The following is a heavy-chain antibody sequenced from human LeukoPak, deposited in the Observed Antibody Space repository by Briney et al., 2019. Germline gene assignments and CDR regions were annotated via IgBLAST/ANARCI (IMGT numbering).Heavy chain of an antibody. D-gene: IGHD3-16*02. CDR1: GFTFSSYS. CDR2: IKEDGSEK. J-gene: IGHJ3*02. Sequence: GGSLRLSCAASGFTFSSYSINWVRQAPERGLEWVANIKEDGSEKNYVDSVKGRFTISRDNAKNSLYLQINSLRAEDTAVYYCARVPAGVIGMKDAFDIWGQGTMVTVSS. CDR3: ARVPAGVIGMKDAFDI. V-gene: IGHV3-7*01.